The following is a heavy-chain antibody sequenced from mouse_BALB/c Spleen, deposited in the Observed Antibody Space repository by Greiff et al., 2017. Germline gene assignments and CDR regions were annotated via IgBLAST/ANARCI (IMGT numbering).Heavy chain of an antibody. V-gene: IGHV1-12*01. CDR2: IYPGNGDT. J-gene: IGHJ3*01. Sequence: LQQPGAELVKPGASVKMSCKASGYTFTSYNMHWVKQTPGQGLEWIGAIYPGNGDTSYNQKFKGKATLTADKSSSTAYMQLSSLTSEDSAVYYCAREGAYWGQGTLVTVSA. CDR1: GYTFTSYN. CDR3: AREGAY.